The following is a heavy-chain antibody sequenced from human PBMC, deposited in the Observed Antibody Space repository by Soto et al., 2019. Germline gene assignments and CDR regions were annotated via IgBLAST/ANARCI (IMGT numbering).Heavy chain of an antibody. V-gene: IGHV1-2*02. D-gene: IGHD3-10*01. CDR2: INPYSGDI. J-gene: IGHJ4*02. CDR3: ARGWGDYLDY. Sequence: QVQLVQSGAEVKKPGAAVKVSCKASGYTITDYYIHWVRQAPGQGLEWMGWINPYSGDITYAQRFQGRVTMTRDTSISTAYMELSRLRSVDTAVYYCARGWGDYLDYWGQGTLVTVSS. CDR1: GYTITDYY.